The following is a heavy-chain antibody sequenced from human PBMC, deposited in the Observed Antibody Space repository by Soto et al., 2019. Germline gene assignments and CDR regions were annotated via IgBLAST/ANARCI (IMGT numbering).Heavy chain of an antibody. CDR2: ISSNGVGT. V-gene: IGHV3-64*01. CDR3: ARRARPDFYYMDV. CDR1: GFTLSGYA. Sequence: EVQLAESGGGLAQPGGSLRLSCAASGFTLSGYAMDWVRQAPGKGLEYVSGISSNGVGTYYANSVQGRFTISRDNSKNAVYLQMGSMRHEDMGVYYCARRARPDFYYMDVWGKGTTVTVSS. J-gene: IGHJ6*03. D-gene: IGHD6-6*01.